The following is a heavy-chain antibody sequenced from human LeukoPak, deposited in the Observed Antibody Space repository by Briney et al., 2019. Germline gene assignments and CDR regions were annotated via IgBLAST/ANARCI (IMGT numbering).Heavy chain of an antibody. J-gene: IGHJ6*02. CDR1: GFTFTNYA. Sequence: PGGSLRLSCAASGFTFTNYAMSWVRQAPGKGLEWVSAISSSGSDTYYPDPVKGRFTVSRDNFKNTLYLQMSNLRAEDTAVYFCARGGGLDVWGQGATVTVSS. CDR2: ISSSGSDT. CDR3: ARGGGLDV. D-gene: IGHD3-16*01. V-gene: IGHV3-23*01.